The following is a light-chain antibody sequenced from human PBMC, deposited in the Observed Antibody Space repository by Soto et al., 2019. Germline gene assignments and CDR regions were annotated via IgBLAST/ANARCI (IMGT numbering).Light chain of an antibody. CDR1: SSDVGGYNY. CDR2: EVS. V-gene: IGLV2-8*01. J-gene: IGLJ1*01. Sequence: QSALTQPPSASGSPGQSVTISCTGTSSDVGGYNYVSWYQQHPGKAPKLMIYEVSKRPSGVPDRFSGSKSGNTASLTVSGLQAADEADYYCSSYAGSNFYVFGTGTKV. CDR3: SSYAGSNFYV.